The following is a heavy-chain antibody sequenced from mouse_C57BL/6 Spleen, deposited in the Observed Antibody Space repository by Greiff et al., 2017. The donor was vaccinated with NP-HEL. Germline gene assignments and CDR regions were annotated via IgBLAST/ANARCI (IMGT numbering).Heavy chain of an antibody. CDR3: TREIIYYDYDGNAY. J-gene: IGHJ3*01. V-gene: IGHV5-9-1*02. CDR1: GFTFSSYA. Sequence: EVQVVESGEGLVKPGGSLKLSCAASGFTFSSYAMSWVRQTPEKRLEWVAYISSGGDYIYYADTVKGRFTISRDNARNTLYLQMSSLKSEDTAMYYCTREIIYYDYDGNAYWGQGTLVTVSA. D-gene: IGHD2-4*01. CDR2: ISSGGDYI.